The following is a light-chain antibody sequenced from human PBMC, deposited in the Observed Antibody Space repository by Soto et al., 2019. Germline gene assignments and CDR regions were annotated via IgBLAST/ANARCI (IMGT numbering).Light chain of an antibody. CDR3: SSYTSSSTFYV. CDR2: EVS. CDR1: SSDIGGYNY. V-gene: IGLV2-14*01. Sequence: QSALTQPASVSGSPGQSITISCTGTSSDIGGYNYVSWYQQHPGKAPKLMIYEVSNRPSRVSNRFSGSKSGNTASLTISGLQAEDEADYSCSSYTSSSTFYVFGTGTKVTVL. J-gene: IGLJ1*01.